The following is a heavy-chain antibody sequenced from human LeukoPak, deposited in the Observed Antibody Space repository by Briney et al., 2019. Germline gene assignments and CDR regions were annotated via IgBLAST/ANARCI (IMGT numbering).Heavy chain of an antibody. V-gene: IGHV4-34*01. CDR2: INQSGST. CDR1: GGSFSGYY. J-gene: IGHJ3*02. CDR3: ARGGVSAFDI. D-gene: IGHD5/OR15-5a*01. Sequence: NPSETLSLTCAVYGGSFSGYYWSWIRQPPGKGLEWIGEINQSGSTNYNPSLKSRVTISVDTSKNQFSLKLSSVTAADTAVYYCARGGVSAFDIWGQGTMVTVSS.